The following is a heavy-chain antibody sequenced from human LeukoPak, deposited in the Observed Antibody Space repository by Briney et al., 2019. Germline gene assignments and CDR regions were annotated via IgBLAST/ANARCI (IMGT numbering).Heavy chain of an antibody. CDR2: ISSSSSYI. Sequence: SGGSLRLSCAASGFTFSSYSMNWVRQAPGKGLEWVSSISSSSSYIYYADSVKGRFTISRDNAKNSLYLQMNSLRAEDTAVYYCARGYKDSSGYYYDYWGQGTLVTVSS. D-gene: IGHD3-22*01. V-gene: IGHV3-21*01. CDR1: GFTFSSYS. J-gene: IGHJ4*02. CDR3: ARGYKDSSGYYYDY.